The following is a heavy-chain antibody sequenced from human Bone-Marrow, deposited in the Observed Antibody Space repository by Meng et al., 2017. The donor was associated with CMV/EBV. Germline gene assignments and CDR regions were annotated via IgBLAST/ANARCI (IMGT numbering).Heavy chain of an antibody. J-gene: IGHJ5*02. CDR3: ARDSPVGQLPPHGLDP. Sequence: SETLSLTCAVYGGSFSGYYWSWIRQPPGKGLEWIGEINHSGSTNYNPSLKSRVTISVDTSKNQFSLKLSSVTAADTAVYYCARDSPVGQLPPHGLDPWGQGTLVTVSS. V-gene: IGHV4-34*01. CDR2: INHSGST. D-gene: IGHD2-2*01. CDR1: GGSFSGYY.